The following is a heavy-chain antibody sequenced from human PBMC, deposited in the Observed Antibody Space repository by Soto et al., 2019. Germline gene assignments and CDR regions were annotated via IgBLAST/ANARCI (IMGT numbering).Heavy chain of an antibody. CDR1: GFTFSTYA. J-gene: IGHJ5*02. D-gene: IGHD5-12*01. Sequence: GGSLRLSCAASGFTFSTYAMTWVRQAPEKGLEWVSAISASGGSTYYADSVKGRFTISRDNSKNTLYLQMNSLRAEDTAVYYCARDGGCRDGYTVGCNWFDPWGQGTLVTVSS. CDR3: ARDGGCRDGYTVGCNWFDP. CDR2: ISASGGST. V-gene: IGHV3-23*01.